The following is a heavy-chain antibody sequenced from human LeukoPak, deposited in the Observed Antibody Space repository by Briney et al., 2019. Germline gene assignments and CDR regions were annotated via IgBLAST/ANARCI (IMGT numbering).Heavy chain of an antibody. J-gene: IGHJ4*02. CDR1: GGSFSGYY. CDR2: INHSGST. V-gene: IGHV4-34*01. CDR3: ARDSGMAPGY. D-gene: IGHD5-24*01. Sequence: SETLSLTCAVYGGSFSGYYWSWIRQPPGKGLEWIGEINHSGSTNYNPSLKSRVTISVDTSKNQFSLKPSSVTAADTAVYYCARDSGMAPGYWGQGTLVTVSS.